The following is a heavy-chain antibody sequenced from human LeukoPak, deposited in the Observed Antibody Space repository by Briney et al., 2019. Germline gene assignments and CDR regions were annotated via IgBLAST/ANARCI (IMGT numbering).Heavy chain of an antibody. CDR2: IIPIFGTA. D-gene: IGHD5-12*01. Sequence: ASVKVSCKASGGTFSSYAISSVRQAPGQGLEWMGGIIPIFGTANYAQKFQGRVTITADKSTSTAYMELSSLRSEDTAVYYCARHSGRYYFDYWGQGTLVTVSS. V-gene: IGHV1-69*06. CDR1: GGTFSSYA. CDR3: ARHSGRYYFDY. J-gene: IGHJ4*02.